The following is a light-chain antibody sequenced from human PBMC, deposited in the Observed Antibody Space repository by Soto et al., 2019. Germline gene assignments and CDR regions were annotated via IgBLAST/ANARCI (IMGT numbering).Light chain of an antibody. J-gene: IGKJ1*01. Sequence: DIQMTQSPSSVSASVGDRVTITCRASQGISSWLAWYQQKPGKAPKRLIYSSSNLQSGVPSRFSGSGSGTEFILTISSLQPEDSATYYCLQHHSFPRTFGQGTKVDIK. CDR3: LQHHSFPRT. V-gene: IGKV1-12*01. CDR2: SSS. CDR1: QGISSW.